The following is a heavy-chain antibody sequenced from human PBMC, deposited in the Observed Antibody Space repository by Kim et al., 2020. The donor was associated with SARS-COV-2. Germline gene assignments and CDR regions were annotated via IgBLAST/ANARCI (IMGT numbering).Heavy chain of an antibody. CDR1: GITFSNYA. D-gene: IGHD5-12*01. V-gene: IGHV3-30*04. CDR3: ARTRDGYNSNNYGLDV. Sequence: GGSLRLSCAGSGITFSNYAIHWVRQAPDKGLEWAAVISYDGSNKYYADSVKGRSTISRDNSKNTLYLQMNSLRTEDTAVYYCARTRDGYNSNNYGLDVWGQGTTVTVSS. J-gene: IGHJ6*02. CDR2: ISYDGSNK.